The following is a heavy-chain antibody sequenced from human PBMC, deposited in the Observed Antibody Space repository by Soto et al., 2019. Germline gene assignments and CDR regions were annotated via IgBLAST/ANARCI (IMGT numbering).Heavy chain of an antibody. D-gene: IGHD6-19*01. Sequence: QMQLQESGPGLVKPSETLSLTCAVSSASIITEQRWTWVRQPPGKGLEWIGEIHHSGSTNNNPSLRSRVTMSGDKSKNQFSLNLNSVTAADTALYYCARSFGWYAIDHWGQGTLVIVSS. CDR1: SASIITEQR. J-gene: IGHJ4*02. CDR3: ARSFGWYAIDH. CDR2: IHHSGST. V-gene: IGHV4-4*02.